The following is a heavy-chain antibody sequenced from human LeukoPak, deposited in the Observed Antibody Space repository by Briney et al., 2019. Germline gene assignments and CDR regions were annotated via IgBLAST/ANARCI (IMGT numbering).Heavy chain of an antibody. Sequence: GGSLRLSCAASGFTVSSNYLSWVRQAPGKGLEWVSVIYDGDSTYYPDSVKGRFTISRDNSRSTLFLQMTSLRAEDTAVYYCAKVAPAGTYFDYWGQGTLVTVSS. J-gene: IGHJ4*02. CDR2: IYDGDST. V-gene: IGHV3-66*01. CDR3: AKVAPAGTYFDY. CDR1: GFTVSSNY. D-gene: IGHD6-13*01.